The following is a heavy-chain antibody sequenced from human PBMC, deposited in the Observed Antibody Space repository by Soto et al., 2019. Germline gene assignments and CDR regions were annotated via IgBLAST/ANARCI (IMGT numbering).Heavy chain of an antibody. Sequence: QLQLQESGPGLVKPSETLSLTCTVSGGSMSSSNYYWGWIRQPPGKGLEWIGRICYSGSTYYNPSLKSRVTISVDTSKNQFSLKLSSVTAADTAVYYCARRIGGAFDIWGQGTMVTVSS. V-gene: IGHV4-39*01. CDR1: GGSMSSSNYY. J-gene: IGHJ3*02. CDR2: ICYSGST. D-gene: IGHD2-15*01. CDR3: ARRIGGAFDI.